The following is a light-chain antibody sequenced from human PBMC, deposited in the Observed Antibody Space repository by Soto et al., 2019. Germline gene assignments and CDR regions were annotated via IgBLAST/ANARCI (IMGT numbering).Light chain of an antibody. V-gene: IGKV3-20*01. CDR2: GAS. CDR1: QSVAGSY. J-gene: IGKJ5*01. Sequence: EIVVTQSPGTLSLSKGERATLACRASQSVAGSYLAWYQQKPGQAPRLLIYGASSRATGFPDRFSGSGSGTDFTLTISGLEPEDSAVYYCQQYGSSSEITFGQGTRLEIK. CDR3: QQYGSSSEIT.